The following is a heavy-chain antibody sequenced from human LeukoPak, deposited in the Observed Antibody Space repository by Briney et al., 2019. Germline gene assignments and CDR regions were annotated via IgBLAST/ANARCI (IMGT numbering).Heavy chain of an antibody. CDR3: ARGRPYYDILTGYYRDGLDAFDI. CDR1: GYTFTSYG. CDR2: ISAYNGNT. V-gene: IGHV1-18*01. Sequence: ASVKVSCKASGYTFTSYGISWVRQAPGQGLEWMGWISAYNGNTNYAQKLQGRVTMTTDTSTSTAYMELRSLRSDDTAVYYCARGRPYYDILTGYYRDGLDAFDIWGQGTMVTVSS. J-gene: IGHJ3*02. D-gene: IGHD3-9*01.